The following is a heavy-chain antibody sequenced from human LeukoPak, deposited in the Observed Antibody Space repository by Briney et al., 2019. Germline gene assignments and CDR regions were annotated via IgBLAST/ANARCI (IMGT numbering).Heavy chain of an antibody. D-gene: IGHD2-15*01. J-gene: IGHJ4*02. CDR2: ISSSSSYI. Sequence: GGSLRLSCAASGFTFSSYSMNWVRQAPGKGLEWVSSISSSSSYIYYADSVKGRFTISRDNAKNSLSLQMNSLRAEDTAVYYCARGRELGYCSGGSCPAPGYWGQGTLVTVSS. V-gene: IGHV3-21*01. CDR1: GFTFSSYS. CDR3: ARGRELGYCSGGSCPAPGY.